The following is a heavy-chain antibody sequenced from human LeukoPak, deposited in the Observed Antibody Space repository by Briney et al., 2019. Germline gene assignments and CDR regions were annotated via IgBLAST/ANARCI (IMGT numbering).Heavy chain of an antibody. V-gene: IGHV4-34*01. CDR1: GGSFSGYY. CDR2: INHSGST. D-gene: IGHD4-17*01. CDR3: ARARTTFDY. Sequence: SETLSLTCAVYGGSFSGYYWSWIRQPPGKGLGWIGEINHSGSTNYNPSLKSRVTISVDTSKNQFSLKLSSVTAADTAVYYCARARTTFDYWGQGTLVTVSS. J-gene: IGHJ4*02.